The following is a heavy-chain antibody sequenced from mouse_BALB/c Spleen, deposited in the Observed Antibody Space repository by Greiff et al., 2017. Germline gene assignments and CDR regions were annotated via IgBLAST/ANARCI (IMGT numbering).Heavy chain of an antibody. Sequence: EVQRVESGGGLVQPGGSLRLSCATSGFTFTDYYMSWVRQPPGKALEWLGFIRNKANGYTTEYSASVKGRFTISRDNSQSILYLQMNTLRAEDSATYYCVRDPYYRYDGYAMDYWGQGTSVTVSS. D-gene: IGHD2-14*01. CDR3: VRDPYYRYDGYAMDY. CDR2: IRNKANGYTT. CDR1: GFTFTDYY. J-gene: IGHJ4*01. V-gene: IGHV7-3*02.